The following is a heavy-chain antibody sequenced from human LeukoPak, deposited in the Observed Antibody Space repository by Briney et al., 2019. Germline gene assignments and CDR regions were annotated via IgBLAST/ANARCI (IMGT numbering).Heavy chain of an antibody. J-gene: IGHJ6*02. D-gene: IGHD3-10*01. CDR2: ISYDGSNE. CDR3: AKDRSSYYYYGMDV. Sequence: GGSLRLSCAASRFTFSVYGMHWVRQAPGKGLQWVAFISYDGSNEYYADSVKGRFTISRDNSKYTLHLQMNSLRAEDTAVYSCAKDRSSYYYYGMDVWGQGTTVTASS. V-gene: IGHV3-30*18. CDR1: RFTFSVYG.